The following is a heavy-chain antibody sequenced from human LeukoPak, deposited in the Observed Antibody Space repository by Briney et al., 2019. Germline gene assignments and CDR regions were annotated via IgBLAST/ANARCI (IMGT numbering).Heavy chain of an antibody. Sequence: GTSVKVSCKASGFAFTSSAVQWVRQARGQRLEWIGWIAVGSGNTNYAQKFQERVTITRDMSTSTAYMELSSLRSEDTAVYYCAARSRGSYSYWGQGTLVTVSS. D-gene: IGHD1-26*01. CDR3: AARSRGSYSY. CDR2: IAVGSGNT. J-gene: IGHJ4*02. CDR1: GFAFTSSA. V-gene: IGHV1-58*01.